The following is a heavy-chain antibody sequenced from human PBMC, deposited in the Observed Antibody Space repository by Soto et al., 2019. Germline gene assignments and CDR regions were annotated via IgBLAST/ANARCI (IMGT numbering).Heavy chain of an antibody. V-gene: IGHV3-23*01. Sequence: GGSLRLSCAASGFTFSSYAMSWVRQAPGKGLEWVSAISGSGGSTYYADSVKGRFTISRDNSKNTLYLQMNSLRAEDTAVYYCAKEWGYSGYDGLFVFAFDIWGQGTMVTVSS. D-gene: IGHD5-12*01. CDR3: AKEWGYSGYDGLFVFAFDI. CDR2: ISGSGGST. CDR1: GFTFSSYA. J-gene: IGHJ3*02.